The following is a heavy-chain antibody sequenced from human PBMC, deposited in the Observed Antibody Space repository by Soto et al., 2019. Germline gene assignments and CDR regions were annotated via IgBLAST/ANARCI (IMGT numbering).Heavy chain of an antibody. D-gene: IGHD1-26*01. Sequence: GGSLRLSCAASGFTFSSYGMHWVRQAPGKGLEWVAVISYDGSNKYYADSVKGRFTISRDNSKNTLYQQLNSLRAEDTAVYYCARVGATTIYYYYYGMDVWGQGTTVTVSS. J-gene: IGHJ6*02. CDR1: GFTFSSYG. V-gene: IGHV3-30*03. CDR3: ARVGATTIYYYYYGMDV. CDR2: ISYDGSNK.